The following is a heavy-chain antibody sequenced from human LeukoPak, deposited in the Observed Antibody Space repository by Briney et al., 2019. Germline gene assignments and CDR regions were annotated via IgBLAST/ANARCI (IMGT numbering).Heavy chain of an antibody. V-gene: IGHV4-39*07. Sequence: SETLSLTCTVSGGSISNSNYYWGWIRQPPGKGLEWIGSVYYSGGTYYNPSLKSRVTISVDTSKNQFSLRLNSVTAADTAVYYCARGVVVPAAIRAYYYYYYMDVWGKGTTVTVSS. CDR3: ARGVVVPAAIRAYYYYYYMDV. CDR1: GGSISNSNYY. J-gene: IGHJ6*03. D-gene: IGHD2-2*02. CDR2: VYYSGGT.